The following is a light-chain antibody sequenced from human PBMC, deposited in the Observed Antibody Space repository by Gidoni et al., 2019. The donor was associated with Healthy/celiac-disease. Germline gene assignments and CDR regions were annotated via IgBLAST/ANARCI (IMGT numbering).Light chain of an antibody. Sequence: DIQMTQSPSSLSASVGDRVTITCQSSQDISNYLNWYQQKPGKAPKLLIYDASNLETGVPARFSGSGSVTDFTFTISSLQPEDIATYYCQQYDNLPYTVGQXTKLGI. CDR3: QQYDNLPYT. CDR2: DAS. J-gene: IGKJ2*01. V-gene: IGKV1-33*01. CDR1: QDISNY.